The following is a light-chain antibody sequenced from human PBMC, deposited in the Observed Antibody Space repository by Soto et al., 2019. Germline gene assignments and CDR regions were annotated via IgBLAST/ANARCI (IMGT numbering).Light chain of an antibody. CDR1: ENINMW. CDR3: QQYNRYFKS. CDR2: RAS. Sequence: IQMTQSPSTLSESVGDRVTITCRASENINMWLAWYQQKPGQAPRLLIQRASRVERGVPSRFSGSGSDTEFTLTISSLQPDDFATYYCQQYNRYFKSFGQGTKVEI. J-gene: IGKJ1*01. V-gene: IGKV1-5*03.